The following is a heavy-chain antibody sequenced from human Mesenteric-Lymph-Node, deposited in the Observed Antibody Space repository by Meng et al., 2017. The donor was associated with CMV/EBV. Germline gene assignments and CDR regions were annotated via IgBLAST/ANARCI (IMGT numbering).Heavy chain of an antibody. CDR3: ARAASGSFWFDP. D-gene: IGHD5-12*01. CDR1: GYTFTSYY. CDR2: INPSGGST. J-gene: IGHJ5*02. Sequence: ASVKVSCKASGYTFTSYYMHWVRQAPGQGLEWMGIINPSGGSTSYAQKFQGRVTMTGDTSISTAYIELSRLRFDDTAVYYCARAASGSFWFDPWGQGTLVTVSS. V-gene: IGHV1-46*01.